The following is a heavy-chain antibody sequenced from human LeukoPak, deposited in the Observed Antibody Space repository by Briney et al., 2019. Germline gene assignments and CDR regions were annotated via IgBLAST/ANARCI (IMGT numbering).Heavy chain of an antibody. V-gene: IGHV3-30*02. CDR2: IRYDESEK. CDR1: GFTFSYYG. CDR3: AKSHLPNAYSGTYYCDY. Sequence: PGGSLRLSCAASGFTFSYYGMHWVRQAPGKGLEWVAFIRYDESEKFYGDSVKGRFTISRDNSKNTLYLQMNSLRTEDTAVYYCAKSHLPNAYSGTYYCDYWGQGTLVTVSS. D-gene: IGHD1-26*01. J-gene: IGHJ4*02.